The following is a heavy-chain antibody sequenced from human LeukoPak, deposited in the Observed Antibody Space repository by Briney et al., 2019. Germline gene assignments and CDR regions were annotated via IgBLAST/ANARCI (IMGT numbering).Heavy chain of an antibody. CDR2: IYTGGTT. Sequence: AGGSLRLSCAASGFIVSSNYMSWVRQAPGKGLEWVSIIYTGGTTHYADSLNDRFTISRDDSIKTLYLQMNSLRAEDTAVYYCARDSSSYYFDYWGQGTLVTVSS. V-gene: IGHV3-66*01. D-gene: IGHD6-6*01. CDR3: ARDSSSYYFDY. J-gene: IGHJ4*02. CDR1: GFIVSSNY.